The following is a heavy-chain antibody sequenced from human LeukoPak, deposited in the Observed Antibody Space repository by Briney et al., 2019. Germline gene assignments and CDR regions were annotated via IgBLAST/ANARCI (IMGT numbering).Heavy chain of an antibody. V-gene: IGHV3-48*03. CDR2: IGSSDSSV. CDR1: GFTFSSYE. D-gene: IGHD3-10*01. J-gene: IGHJ4*02. Sequence: RPGGSLRLSCAASGFTFSSYEMNWVRQAPGKGLEWVSYIGSSDSSVYYADSVKGRVTISRDNAKDSLYLQMTSLRDEDTAVYYCARVSGSYYFDYWGQGTLVTVSP. CDR3: ARVSGSYYFDY.